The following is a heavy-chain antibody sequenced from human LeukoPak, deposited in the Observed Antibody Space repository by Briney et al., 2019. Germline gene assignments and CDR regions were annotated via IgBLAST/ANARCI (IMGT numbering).Heavy chain of an antibody. D-gene: IGHD3-22*01. CDR3: ARLSNYYDSRGAFDI. V-gene: IGHV4-39*02. Sequence: PSETLSLTCTVSGGSIRSTSYYWDWIRQPPGKGLEWIGTIYYSGSTYYNPSLKSRVTISVDTSKNHFSLKLSSVTAADTAVYYCARLSNYYDSRGAFDIWGQGTMVTVSS. CDR2: IYYSGST. J-gene: IGHJ3*02. CDR1: GGSIRSTSYY.